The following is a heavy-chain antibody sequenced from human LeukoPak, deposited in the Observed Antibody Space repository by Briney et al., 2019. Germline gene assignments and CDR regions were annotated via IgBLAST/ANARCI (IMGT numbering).Heavy chain of an antibody. V-gene: IGHV3-23*01. Sequence: GGSLRLSCAASGFTFSSCAMSWVRQAPGKGLEWVSAISAGGTSTYYADSVKGRFTISRDNSKNTLYLQMNSLRAEDTAIYYCAKESANWGYNWFDPWGQGTLVTVSS. CDR1: GFTFSSCA. J-gene: IGHJ5*02. CDR2: ISAGGTST. D-gene: IGHD7-27*01. CDR3: AKESANWGYNWFDP.